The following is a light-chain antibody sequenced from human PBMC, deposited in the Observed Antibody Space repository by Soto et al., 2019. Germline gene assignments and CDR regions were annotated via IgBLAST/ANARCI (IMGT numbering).Light chain of an antibody. V-gene: IGKV1-39*01. CDR2: AAS. Sequence: DIQMTQSPSSLSASIGDRVTITCRARQSIYIYLNWYQQKAGKAPKLLIYAASSLQRGVPSTFSGGGSGTDFTLTISSLQPEDFATYYCQQSYSGITFGQGTRLDIK. J-gene: IGKJ5*01. CDR1: QSIYIY. CDR3: QQSYSGIT.